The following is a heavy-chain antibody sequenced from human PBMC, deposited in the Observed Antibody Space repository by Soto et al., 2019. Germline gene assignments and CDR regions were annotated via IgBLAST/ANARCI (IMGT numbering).Heavy chain of an antibody. CDR2: IYYSGST. J-gene: IGHJ4*02. CDR3: ARVRGAYDSSGYYPYYFDY. D-gene: IGHD3-22*01. Sequence: SETLSLTCTVSGGSISSYYWSWIRQPPGKGLEWIGYIYYSGSTYYNPSLKSRVTISVDRSKNQFSLKLSSVTAADTAVYYCARVRGAYDSSGYYPYYFDYWGQGTLVTVSS. CDR1: GGSISSYY. V-gene: IGHV4-59*12.